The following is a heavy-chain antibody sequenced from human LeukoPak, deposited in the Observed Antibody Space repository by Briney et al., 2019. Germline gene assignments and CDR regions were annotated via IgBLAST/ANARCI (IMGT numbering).Heavy chain of an antibody. D-gene: IGHD4-17*01. CDR3: TTDVYDYGDFYYYMDV. CDR1: GFTFINAW. Sequence: GGSLRLSCAASGFTFINAWMTWVRQAPGKGLEWVGRIKSKTNGGTTDYAAPVKGRFTISRDDSKDTLYLQMNSLKIEDTAVYYCTTDVYDYGDFYYYMDVWGKGTTVTVSS. J-gene: IGHJ6*03. V-gene: IGHV3-15*01. CDR2: IKSKTNGGTT.